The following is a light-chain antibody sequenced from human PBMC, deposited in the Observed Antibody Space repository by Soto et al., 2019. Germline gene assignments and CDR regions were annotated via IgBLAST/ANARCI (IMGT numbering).Light chain of an antibody. V-gene: IGKV4-1*01. CDR3: QHHYSTPPT. J-gene: IGKJ1*01. CDR1: QSVLYSSNNKNY. Sequence: DIVMTQSPDSLAVSLGERATINCKSSQSVLYSSNNKNYLAWYQQTPGQPPKLLIYWASTRESGVPDRFSGSGSGTDFTLTISSLQAEDVAVYYCQHHYSTPPTVGQGTKVEIK. CDR2: WAS.